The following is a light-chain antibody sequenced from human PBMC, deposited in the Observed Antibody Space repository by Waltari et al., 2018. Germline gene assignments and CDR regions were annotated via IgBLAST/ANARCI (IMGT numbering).Light chain of an antibody. Sequence: EIVLTQSPASLSLSPGDRATLSCRASQSVGRTLAWYQQRPGQAPRLLIDDASSRATGSPDRFSGSGSGTDFSLTISRLEPEDFAVYYCQKYGTRPATFGQGSKVEVK. J-gene: IGKJ1*01. V-gene: IGKV3-20*01. CDR2: DAS. CDR3: QKYGTRPAT. CDR1: QSVGRT.